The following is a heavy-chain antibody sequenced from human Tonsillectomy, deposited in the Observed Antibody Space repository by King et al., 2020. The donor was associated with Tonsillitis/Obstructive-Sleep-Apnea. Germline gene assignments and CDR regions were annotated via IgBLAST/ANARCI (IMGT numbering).Heavy chain of an antibody. Sequence: VPLVASGGGVVQPGRSLRLSCAASGFTFSNYAIHWVRQTPGQGLEWVAVIWYDGSNKFSADSVKGRFTLSRDNSKNTLSLQMNSLRAEDTAMYYCARDSEPAGYSSGWSFDYWGQGTLVTVSS. J-gene: IGHJ4*02. V-gene: IGHV3-30*04. CDR3: ARDSEPAGYSSGWSFDY. CDR2: IWYDGSNK. D-gene: IGHD6-19*01. CDR1: GFTFSNYA.